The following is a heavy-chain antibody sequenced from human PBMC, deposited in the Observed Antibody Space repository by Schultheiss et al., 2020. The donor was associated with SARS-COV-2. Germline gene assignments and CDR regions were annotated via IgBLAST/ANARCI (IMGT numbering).Heavy chain of an antibody. CDR3: ATTASGSYYPSGFDY. Sequence: GGSLRLSCAASGFTFSSYGMHWVRQAPGKGLEWVAVIWYDGSNKYYADPVKGRFTISRDNSKNTLYLQMNSLRAEDTAVYYCATTASGSYYPSGFDYWGQGTLVTVSS. J-gene: IGHJ4*02. D-gene: IGHD1-26*01. V-gene: IGHV3-33*01. CDR2: IWYDGSNK. CDR1: GFTFSSYG.